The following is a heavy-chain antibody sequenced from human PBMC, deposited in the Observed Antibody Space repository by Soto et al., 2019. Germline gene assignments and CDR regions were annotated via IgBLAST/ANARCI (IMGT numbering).Heavy chain of an antibody. J-gene: IGHJ3*02. D-gene: IGHD3-22*01. CDR3: ARDDYYDSSGSRAFDI. CDR1: GFTSGSYE. Sequence: GGSLRLSCAASGFTSGSYEMNWVRQATGKGLEWGSYISSSGSTIYYADSVKGRFTISRDNAKNSLCLQMNSLRAEDTAVYYCARDDYYDSSGSRAFDIWGQGTMVTVSS. V-gene: IGHV3-48*03. CDR2: ISSSGSTI.